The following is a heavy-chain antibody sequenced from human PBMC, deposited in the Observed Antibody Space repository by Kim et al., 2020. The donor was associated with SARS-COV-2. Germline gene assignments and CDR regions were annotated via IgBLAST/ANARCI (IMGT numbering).Heavy chain of an antibody. Sequence: NPSLKSRVTISVDTSKNQFSLKLSSVTAADTAVYYCARLGVVLRFLEPDSWGQGPLVTVSS. D-gene: IGHD3-3*01. J-gene: IGHJ4*02. CDR3: ARLGVVLRFLEPDS. V-gene: IGHV4-39*01.